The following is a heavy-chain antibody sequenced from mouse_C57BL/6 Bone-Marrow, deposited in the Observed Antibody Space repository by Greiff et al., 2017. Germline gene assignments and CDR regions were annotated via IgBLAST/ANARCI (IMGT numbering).Heavy chain of an antibody. Sequence: EVQLQQSGPELVKPGASVQMSCKASGYTFTDYNMHWVKQSHGKSLEWIGYINPNNGGTSYNQKFKGKATLTVNKSSSTAYMGLRSLTSEDSAVYYCAREGQGYFDYWGQGTTLTVSS. V-gene: IGHV1-22*01. D-gene: IGHD3-2*02. CDR1: GYTFTDYN. J-gene: IGHJ2*01. CDR2: INPNNGGT. CDR3: AREGQGYFDY.